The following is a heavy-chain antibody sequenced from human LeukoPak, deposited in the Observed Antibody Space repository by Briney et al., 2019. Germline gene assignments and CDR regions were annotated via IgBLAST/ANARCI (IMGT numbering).Heavy chain of an antibody. D-gene: IGHD6-19*01. Sequence: GGSLRLSCAASGFTFSTYEINWVRQAPGKGLEWVSYISSRGTTVDYANSVKGRFTISRDNAKNSLYLQMNSLRAEDTAVYYCACGQWLVRAVDDAFDIWGQGTMVTVSS. V-gene: IGHV3-48*03. CDR2: ISSRGTTV. J-gene: IGHJ3*02. CDR3: ACGQWLVRAVDDAFDI. CDR1: GFTFSTYE.